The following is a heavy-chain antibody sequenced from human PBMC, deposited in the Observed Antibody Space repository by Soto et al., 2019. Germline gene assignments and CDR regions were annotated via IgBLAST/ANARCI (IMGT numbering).Heavy chain of an antibody. D-gene: IGHD4-17*01. J-gene: IGHJ4*02. CDR3: ARGGGDYGGIN. V-gene: IGHV4-31*03. Sequence: QVQLQESGPGLVKPSQTLSLTCTVSGVSISRGSYYWSWIRQHAGKGLEWIGYIYSIGSTYYNPSLRSRVSISIDTSKNQFFLNLTSVTAADTAVYYCARGGGDYGGINWGQGTLVTVSS. CDR2: IYSIGST. CDR1: GVSISRGSYY.